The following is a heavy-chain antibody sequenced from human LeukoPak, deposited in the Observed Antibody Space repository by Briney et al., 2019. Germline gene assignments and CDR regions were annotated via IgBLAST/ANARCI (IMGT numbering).Heavy chain of an antibody. V-gene: IGHV1-8*03. J-gene: IGHJ6*03. CDR3: ARAQGELYCSSTSCQDYYHYMDV. CDR2: MNPNSGNT. Sequence: ASVKVSCKASGYTFTSYDINWVRQATGQGLEWMGWMNPNSGNTGYAQKFQGRVTITRNTSISTAYMELSSLRSEDTAVYYCARAQGELYCSSTSCQDYYHYMDVWGKGTTVTVSS. CDR1: GYTFTSYD. D-gene: IGHD2-2*01.